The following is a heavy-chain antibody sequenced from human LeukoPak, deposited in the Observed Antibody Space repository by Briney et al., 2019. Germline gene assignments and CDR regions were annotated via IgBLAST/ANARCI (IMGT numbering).Heavy chain of an antibody. CDR1: DGSFSGYY. J-gene: IGHJ6*03. Sequence: PSETLPLTCAVYDGSFSGYYWSWIRQPPGKGLEWIGEINHSGSTNYNPSLKSRVTISIYTSRNQFSLKLSSVTAADTAVYYCARERRSQAAQIALRYYYYMDVWGRGTTVTVSS. CDR3: ARERRSQAAQIALRYYYYMDV. CDR2: INHSGST. D-gene: IGHD6-6*01. V-gene: IGHV4-34*01.